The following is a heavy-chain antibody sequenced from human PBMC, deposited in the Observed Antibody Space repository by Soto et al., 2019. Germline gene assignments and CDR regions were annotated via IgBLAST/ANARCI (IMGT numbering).Heavy chain of an antibody. CDR1: GGTFSNYA. V-gene: IGHV1-69*12. D-gene: IGHD6-19*01. J-gene: IGHJ6*02. CDR3: GRVDAVAGIYNHHGLDV. CDR2: IVPIFGKT. Sequence: QVQLVQSGAEVTKPGSSVKVSCKASGGTFSNYAISWVRQAPGQGLEWMGGIVPIFGKTNYAQKFQGRVTLTADDREKTAYLELSRLGPEDTEMYYCGRVDAVAGIYNHHGLDVWGQGTAVRVSS.